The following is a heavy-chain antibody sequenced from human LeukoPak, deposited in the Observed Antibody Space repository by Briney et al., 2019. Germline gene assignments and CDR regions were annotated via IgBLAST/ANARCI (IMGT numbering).Heavy chain of an antibody. Sequence: PSETLSLTCTVSGYSISSGYYWGWIRQPPGKGLEWIGGIYHSGSTYYNPSLKSRVTISVDTSKNQFSLKLSSVTAADTAVYYCARDIVGATYRGYFDYWGQGTLVTVSS. J-gene: IGHJ4*02. CDR2: IYHSGST. CDR3: ARDIVGATYRGYFDY. V-gene: IGHV4-38-2*02. CDR1: GYSISSGYY. D-gene: IGHD1-26*01.